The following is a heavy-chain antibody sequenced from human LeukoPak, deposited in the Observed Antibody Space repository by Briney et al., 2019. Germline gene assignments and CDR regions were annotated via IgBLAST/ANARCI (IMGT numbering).Heavy chain of an antibody. Sequence: SETLPLTCTVSGGSISSGSYYWSSIRQPAGKGLEWIGRIYTSGSTNYNPSLKSRVNISVDTSKNQFSLKLSSVTAANTVVYYCASARTRQPAGTPRIAAAPLGYWGQGTLVTVSS. CDR1: GGSISSGSYY. J-gene: IGHJ4*02. V-gene: IGHV4-61*02. CDR2: IYTSGST. D-gene: IGHD6-13*01. CDR3: ASARTRQPAGTPRIAAAPLGY.